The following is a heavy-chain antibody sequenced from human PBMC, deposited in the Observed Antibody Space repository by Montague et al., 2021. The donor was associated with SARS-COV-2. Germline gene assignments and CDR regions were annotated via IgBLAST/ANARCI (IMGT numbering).Heavy chain of an antibody. CDR2: IYYSRSS. J-gene: IGHJ4*02. CDR1: GGSMNSYY. CDR3: ARHSAFNNYEVFDY. D-gene: IGHD4-11*01. Sequence: SETLSLTCTVSGGSMNSYYWSWIRQAPGKGLEWIGWIYYSRSSYSHPSLKSRLTISADTSRSEFYLKLTSVTAADTAVYFCARHSAFNNYEVFDYWGQGTLVTVSS. V-gene: IGHV4-59*08.